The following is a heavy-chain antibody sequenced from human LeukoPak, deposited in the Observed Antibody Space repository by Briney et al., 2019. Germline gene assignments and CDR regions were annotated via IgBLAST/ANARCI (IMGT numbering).Heavy chain of an antibody. Sequence: GGSLRLSCAASGFTFSSYAMRWVRQAPGKGLEWVAVISYDGSNKYHADSVKGRFTISRDNSKNTLYLQMNSLRAEDTAVYYCARDGGYSGYDPHFDYWGQGTLVTVSS. CDR2: ISYDGSNK. CDR3: ARDGGYSGYDPHFDY. D-gene: IGHD5-12*01. J-gene: IGHJ4*02. V-gene: IGHV3-30*01. CDR1: GFTFSSYA.